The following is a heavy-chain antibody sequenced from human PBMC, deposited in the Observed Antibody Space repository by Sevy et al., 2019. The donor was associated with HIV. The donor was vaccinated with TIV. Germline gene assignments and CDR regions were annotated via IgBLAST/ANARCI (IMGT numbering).Heavy chain of an antibody. Sequence: GGSLRLSCAASGFTFSSYSMNWVRQAPGKGLEWVSSISSSSSYIYYADSVKGRFTISRDNSKNMLYLQMNSLRPEDTALYSCAKHRDTLAAAAYLDHWGQGTLVTVSS. CDR1: GFTFSSYS. J-gene: IGHJ4*02. D-gene: IGHD6-13*01. V-gene: IGHV3-21*01. CDR3: AKHRDTLAAAAYLDH. CDR2: ISSSSSYI.